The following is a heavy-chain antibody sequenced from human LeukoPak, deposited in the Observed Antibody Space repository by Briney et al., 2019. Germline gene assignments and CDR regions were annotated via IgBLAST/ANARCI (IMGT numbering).Heavy chain of an antibody. CDR2: IDYNGST. V-gene: IGHV4-39*01. CDR3: ARLRTGTTFGMDV. J-gene: IGHJ6*02. CDR1: GGSVSSRSYH. D-gene: IGHD1-1*01. Sequence: SETLSLTCTVSGGSVSSRSYHWVWIRQPPGKGLEWIGSIDYNGSTFYNPSLRGRVTKSLDTSKNQFSLKVSSVTAADTAVYYCARLRTGTTFGMDVWGQGTTVTVSS.